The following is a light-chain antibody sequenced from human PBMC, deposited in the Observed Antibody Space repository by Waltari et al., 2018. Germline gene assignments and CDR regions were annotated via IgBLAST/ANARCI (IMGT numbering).Light chain of an antibody. Sequence: EIVLTQSPGTLSLSLGERATLSCRASQSVSRALAWYQQKPGQAPRLLIYGASTRANGIPDRFSGSGAGTDFSLTFSRLEPDDFAVYYCQHYLRLPVTFGQGTTVEI. CDR2: GAS. CDR3: QHYLRLPVT. J-gene: IGKJ1*01. V-gene: IGKV3-20*01. CDR1: QSVSRA.